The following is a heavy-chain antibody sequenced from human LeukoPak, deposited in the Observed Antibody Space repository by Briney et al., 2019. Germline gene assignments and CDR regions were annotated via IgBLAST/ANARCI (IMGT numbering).Heavy chain of an antibody. Sequence: SETLSLTCTVSGGSISSSSYYWGWIRQPPGKGLEWIGSIYYSGSTYYNPSLKSRVTISVDTSKNQFSLKLSSVTAADTAVYYCARHKRMPHNRAPQAYYGSGGVYYFDYWGQGTLVTVSS. J-gene: IGHJ4*02. D-gene: IGHD3-10*01. V-gene: IGHV4-39*01. CDR3: ARHKRMPHNRAPQAYYGSGGVYYFDY. CDR1: GGSISSSSYY. CDR2: IYYSGST.